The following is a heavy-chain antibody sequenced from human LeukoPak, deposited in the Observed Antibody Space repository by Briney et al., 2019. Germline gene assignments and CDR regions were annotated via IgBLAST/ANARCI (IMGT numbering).Heavy chain of an antibody. D-gene: IGHD5-18*01. CDR1: GFTFSSYS. Sequence: GGSLRLSWAASGFTFSSYSMNSARQAPGKGLEWLSSISSSSSYIYYADSVKGRFTISRDNAKNSLYLQMNSLRAEDTAVYYCARSGDTAMVTGHFDYWGQGTLVTV. J-gene: IGHJ4*02. CDR2: ISSSSSYI. CDR3: ARSGDTAMVTGHFDY. V-gene: IGHV3-21*01.